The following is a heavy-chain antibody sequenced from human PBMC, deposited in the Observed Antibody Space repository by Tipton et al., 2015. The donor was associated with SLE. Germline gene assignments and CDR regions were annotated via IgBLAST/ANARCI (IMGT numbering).Heavy chain of an antibody. Sequence: TLSLTCTVSGGSISSSSYYWGWIRQPPGKGLEWIGSIYYSGSTYYNPSLKSRVTISVDTSKNQFSLKLSSVTAADTAGYYCARDHGGGAQDNWFDPWGQGTLVTVSS. V-gene: IGHV4-39*07. CDR1: GGSISSSSYY. CDR3: ARDHGGGAQDNWFDP. CDR2: IYYSGST. D-gene: IGHD1-26*01. J-gene: IGHJ5*02.